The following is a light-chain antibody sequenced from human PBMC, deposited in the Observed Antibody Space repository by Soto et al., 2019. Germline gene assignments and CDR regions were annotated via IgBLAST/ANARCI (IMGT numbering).Light chain of an antibody. CDR3: QKYNSAPRT. J-gene: IGKJ4*01. Sequence: DIQLTQSPSSLSASVGARFTITCRASQGISSRLAWFQQKPGRVPKLLIYAVSTLQSGVPSRFCGSGSGTDFTLTISSLQPEDVATYYCQKYNSAPRTFGGGTKVEIK. V-gene: IGKV1-27*01. CDR2: AVS. CDR1: QGISSR.